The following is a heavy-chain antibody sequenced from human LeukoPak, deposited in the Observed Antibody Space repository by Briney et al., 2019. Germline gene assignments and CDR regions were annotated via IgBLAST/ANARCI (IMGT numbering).Heavy chain of an antibody. J-gene: IGHJ4*02. Sequence: ASVKVSCKASGGTFSSYAISWVRQAPGQGLEWMGGIIPIFGTANYAQKFQGRVTITTDESTSTAYMGLSSLRSEDTAVYYCAGGRYFDWLPSYYFDYWGQGTLVTVSS. D-gene: IGHD3-9*01. V-gene: IGHV1-69*05. CDR1: GGTFSSYA. CDR3: AGGRYFDWLPSYYFDY. CDR2: IIPIFGTA.